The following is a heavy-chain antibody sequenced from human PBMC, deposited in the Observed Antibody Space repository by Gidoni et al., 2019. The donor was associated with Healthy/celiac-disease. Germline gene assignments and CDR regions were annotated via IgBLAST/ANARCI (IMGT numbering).Heavy chain of an antibody. V-gene: IGHV3-53*01. J-gene: IGHJ4*02. CDR1: GFTVSSTY. D-gene: IGHD3-10*01. Sequence: EVQLVESGGGLIQPGGSLRLSCAASGFTVSSTYMSWVRQTPGKGLEWVSLMYRGGSTYYADSVKGRFTMARDNSKNTLYLQMNSLRAEDTAVYYCARVAYGSGSVLDYWGQGTLVTVSS. CDR3: ARVAYGSGSVLDY. CDR2: MYRGGST.